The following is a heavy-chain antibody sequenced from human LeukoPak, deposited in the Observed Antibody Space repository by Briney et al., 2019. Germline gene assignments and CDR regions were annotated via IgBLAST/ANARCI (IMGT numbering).Heavy chain of an antibody. CDR2: ISSSSSYI. CDR1: GFTFSSYS. Sequence: GGSLRLSCAASGFTFSSYSMNWVRQAPGKGLEWVSSISSSSSYIYYADLVKGRFTISRDNAKNSLYLQMNSLRAEDTAVYYCASYFWSGSRYYFDYWGQGTLVTVSS. V-gene: IGHV3-21*01. J-gene: IGHJ4*02. D-gene: IGHD3-3*01. CDR3: ASYFWSGSRYYFDY.